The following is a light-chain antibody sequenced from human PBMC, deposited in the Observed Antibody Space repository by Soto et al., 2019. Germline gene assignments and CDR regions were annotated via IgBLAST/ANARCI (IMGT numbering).Light chain of an antibody. V-gene: IGKV3-20*01. J-gene: IGKJ4*01. CDR3: QQYGSSPLT. CDR2: GAS. Sequence: EVVLTQSPGTLSLSPGETATLACRACQMSSRNYLAGYQQKPGQAPRLLIYGASSRATGIPDRFSGSGSGTDFTLTITRLEPEDFAVFYCQQYGSSPLTFGGGTKVDIK. CDR1: QMSSRNY.